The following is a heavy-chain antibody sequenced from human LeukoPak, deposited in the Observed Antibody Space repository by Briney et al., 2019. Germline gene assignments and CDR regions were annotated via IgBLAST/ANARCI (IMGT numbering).Heavy chain of an antibody. CDR2: INHSGST. V-gene: IGHV4-34*01. Sequence: SETLSLTCAVYGGSFSGYYWSWIRQPPGKGLEWIGEINHSGSTNYNPSLKSRVTISVDTSKNQFSLKLSSVTAADTAVYYCARGRSRVVAAKYYFDYWGQGTLVTVSP. CDR1: GGSFSGYY. CDR3: ARGRSRVVAAKYYFDY. D-gene: IGHD2-15*01. J-gene: IGHJ4*02.